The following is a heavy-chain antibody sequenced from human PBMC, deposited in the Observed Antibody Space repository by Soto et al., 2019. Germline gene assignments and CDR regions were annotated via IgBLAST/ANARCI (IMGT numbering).Heavy chain of an antibody. CDR3: AAHCSSTSCHGNLNQLYNWFDP. J-gene: IGHJ5*02. CDR2: FDPEDGET. V-gene: IGHV1-24*01. Sequence: QVPLVQSGAEVKKPGASVKVSCKVSGYTLTELSMHWVRQAPGKGLEWMGGFDPEDGETIYAQKFQGRVTMTEDTSTDTAYMELSSLRSEDTAVYYCAAHCSSTSCHGNLNQLYNWFDPWGQGTLVTVSS. CDR1: GYTLTELS. D-gene: IGHD2-2*01.